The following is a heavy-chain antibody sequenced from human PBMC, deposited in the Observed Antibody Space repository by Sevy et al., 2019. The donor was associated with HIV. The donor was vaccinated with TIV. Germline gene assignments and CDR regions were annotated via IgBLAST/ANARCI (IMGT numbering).Heavy chain of an antibody. V-gene: IGHV3-9*01. D-gene: IGHD6-13*01. CDR1: NLTFEDYA. CDR2: ISWNGADI. Sequence: GGSLRLSCAASNLTFEDYAMHWVRRAPGKGLEWVSGISWNGADIGFAASVKGRFTISRDHVKSSVYLQINSLTPEDTGVYYCAKGQQLITQSGSYFYYGMNVWGQGTTVTVSS. J-gene: IGHJ6*02. CDR3: AKGQQLITQSGSYFYYGMNV.